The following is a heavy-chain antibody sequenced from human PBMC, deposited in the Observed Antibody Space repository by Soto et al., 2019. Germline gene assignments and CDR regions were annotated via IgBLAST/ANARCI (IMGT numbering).Heavy chain of an antibody. Sequence: ASVKVSCKASGYTFTGYYMHWVRQAPGQGLEWMGWINPNSGGTNYAQKFQGRVTMTRDTSISTAYMELSRLRSDDTAVYYCAREGVMITFGGVIVNAFDIWGQGTMVTVSS. CDR3: AREGVMITFGGVIVNAFDI. V-gene: IGHV1-2*02. D-gene: IGHD3-16*02. CDR1: GYTFTGYY. J-gene: IGHJ3*02. CDR2: INPNSGGT.